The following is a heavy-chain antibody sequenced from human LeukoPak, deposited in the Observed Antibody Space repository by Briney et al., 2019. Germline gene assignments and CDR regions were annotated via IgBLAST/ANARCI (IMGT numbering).Heavy chain of an antibody. CDR1: GYTFTSYG. J-gene: IGHJ5*02. CDR3: ARDYCSSTSCSNWFDP. Sequence: SVKVSCKASGYTFTSYGISWVRQAPGQGLEWMGGIIPIFGTANYAQKFQGRVTITADESTSTAYMELSSLRSEDTAVYYCARDYCSSTSCSNWFDPWGQGTLVTVSS. D-gene: IGHD2-2*01. V-gene: IGHV1-69*13. CDR2: IIPIFGTA.